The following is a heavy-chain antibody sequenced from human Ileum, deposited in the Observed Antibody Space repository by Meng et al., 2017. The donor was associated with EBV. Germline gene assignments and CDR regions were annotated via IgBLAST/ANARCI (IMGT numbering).Heavy chain of an antibody. D-gene: IGHD3-22*01. J-gene: IGHJ4*02. CDR2: IYYSGST. CDR1: GYSISSTNW. Sequence: QLDLGASGPGLWKPSDPLSLTCAASGYSISSTNWWGWIRQPPGKGLEWIGYIYYSGSTSYNPSLKSRVTMSVDTSKNQFSLNLNSVTAVDTAVYYCARNVPGTSAYYDWGQGTLVTVSS. CDR3: ARNVPGTSAYYD. V-gene: IGHV4-28*01.